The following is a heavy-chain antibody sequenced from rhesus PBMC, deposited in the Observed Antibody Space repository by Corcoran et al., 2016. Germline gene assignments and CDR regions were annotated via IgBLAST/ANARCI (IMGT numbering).Heavy chain of an antibody. CDR1: GFTFSSYG. J-gene: IGHJ4*01. Sequence: EVQLVESGGGLVQPGGSLRLSCAASGFTFSSYGMSWVRQAPGKGLEWVSYISNGGVSTYYAEPVKGRFTIARYNSKNTLSLQMNRLRAEDTAVCYCAKNELELPNYFDFWGQGVLVTVSS. CDR2: ISNGGVST. D-gene: IGHD1-26*01. V-gene: IGHV3S5*01. CDR3: AKNELELPNYFDF.